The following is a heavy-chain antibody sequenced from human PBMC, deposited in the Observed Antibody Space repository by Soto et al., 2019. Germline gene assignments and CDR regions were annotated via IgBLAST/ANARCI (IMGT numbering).Heavy chain of an antibody. Sequence: GGSLGLSCAASGFTCGRYAMSWVRQAPGKGLEWVSAISGSGGSTYYADSVKGRFTISRDNSKNTLYLQMNSLRAEDTAVYYCAKQYGSEINLYYYFYMDVWGKGTTVTVSS. CDR3: AKQYGSEINLYYYFYMDV. CDR1: GFTCGRYA. D-gene: IGHD3-10*01. J-gene: IGHJ6*03. V-gene: IGHV3-23*01. CDR2: ISGSGGST.